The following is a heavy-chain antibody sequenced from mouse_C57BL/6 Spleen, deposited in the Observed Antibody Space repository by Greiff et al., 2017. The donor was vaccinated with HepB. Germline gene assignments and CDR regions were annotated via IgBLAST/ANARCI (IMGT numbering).Heavy chain of an antibody. CDR3: ARGGVWFAY. CDR1: GYTFTSYW. Sequence: QVQLQQPGAELVKPGASVKLCCKASGYTFTSYWMQWVKQRPGQGLEWIGEIDPSDSYTNYNQKFKGKATLTVDTSSSTAYMQLSSLTSEDSAVYYCARGGVWFAYWGQGTLVTVSA. CDR2: IDPSDSYT. V-gene: IGHV1-50*01. J-gene: IGHJ3*01.